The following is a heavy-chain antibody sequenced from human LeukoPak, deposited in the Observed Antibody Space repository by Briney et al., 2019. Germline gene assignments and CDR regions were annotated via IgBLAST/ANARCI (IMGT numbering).Heavy chain of an antibody. Sequence: ASVKVSCKASGYTFTGYYMHWVRQAPGQGLEWIGWINPDSGGTVYAQSFQGRVTMTRDTSINTAYMELSRLRSDDTAIYYCAGELVTYFDYWGQGTLVTVSS. D-gene: IGHD2-8*02. J-gene: IGHJ4*02. CDR3: AGELVTYFDY. V-gene: IGHV1-2*02. CDR1: GYTFTGYY. CDR2: INPDSGGT.